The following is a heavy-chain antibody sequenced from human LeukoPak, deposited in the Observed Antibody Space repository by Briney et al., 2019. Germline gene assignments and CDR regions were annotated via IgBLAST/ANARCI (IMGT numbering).Heavy chain of an antibody. CDR3: ARVTMVRGVSWFDP. J-gene: IGHJ5*02. V-gene: IGHV4-31*03. D-gene: IGHD3-10*01. CDR1: GGSISSGGYY. CDR2: IYYSGST. Sequence: SQTLSLTCTVSGGSISSGGYYWSRIRQHPGKGLEWIGYIYYSGSTYYNPSLKSRVTISVDTSKNQFSLKLSSVTAADTAVYYCARVTMVRGVSWFDPWGQGTLVTVSS.